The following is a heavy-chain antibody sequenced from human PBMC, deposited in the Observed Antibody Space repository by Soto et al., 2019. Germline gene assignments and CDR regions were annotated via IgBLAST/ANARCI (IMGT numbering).Heavy chain of an antibody. CDR3: VKGEYYYDSSGYYPFDY. V-gene: IGHV3-64D*06. J-gene: IGHJ4*02. D-gene: IGHD3-22*01. CDR2: ISTNGGST. Sequence: GGSLRLSCSASGFTFSIYAMHWVRQAPGKGLEYVSSISTNGGSTHYADSVKGRFTISRDNSKNTQYLQMSSLRADDTAVYYCVKGEYYYDSSGYYPFDYWGRGT. CDR1: GFTFSIYA.